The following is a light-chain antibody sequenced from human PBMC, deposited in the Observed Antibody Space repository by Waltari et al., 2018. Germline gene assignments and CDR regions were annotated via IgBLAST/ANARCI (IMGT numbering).Light chain of an antibody. CDR2: LAS. Sequence: DIVMTQSPLSLPVTPGESASISCTSSPSLLHRNGNNYLAWYLQKPVQSPQLRIYLASNRASGVPDRFSGSGSGIDFTLKISRVEAEDVGVYYCMQSLQTLWTFGPGTKVEIK. J-gene: IGKJ1*01. CDR3: MQSLQTLWT. V-gene: IGKV2-28*01. CDR1: PSLLHRNGNNY.